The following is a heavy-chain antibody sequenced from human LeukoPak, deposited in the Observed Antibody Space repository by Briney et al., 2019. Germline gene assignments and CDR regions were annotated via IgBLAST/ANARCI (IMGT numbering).Heavy chain of an antibody. CDR3: ASGFLTVFGRVTYMDV. V-gene: IGHV1-69*01. CDR2: IIPIFGTA. Sequence: SVKVSCKASGGTFSSYAISWVRQAPGQGLEWMGGIIPIFGTANYAQKFQGRVTITADESTSTAYMELSSLRSEDTAVYYCASGFLTVFGRVTYMDVWGKGTTVTVSS. CDR1: GGTFSSYA. J-gene: IGHJ6*03. D-gene: IGHD3-3*01.